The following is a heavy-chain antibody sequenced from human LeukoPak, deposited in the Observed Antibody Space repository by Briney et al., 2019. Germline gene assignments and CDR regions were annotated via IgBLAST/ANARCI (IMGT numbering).Heavy chain of an antibody. V-gene: IGHV4-30-4*01. CDR1: GGSISGGDHY. CDR3: AREFLIQDADYDYWSGANDAFDI. J-gene: IGHJ3*02. Sequence: SETLSLTCTVSGGSISGGDHYWSWIRQSPGKGLEWIGYIYYTGTTHYNPSLKSRVTISVDTSKNQFSLSLRSVTDADTAIYYCAREFLIQDADYDYWSGANDAFDIWGQGTMITVSS. D-gene: IGHD3/OR15-3a*01. CDR2: IYYTGTT.